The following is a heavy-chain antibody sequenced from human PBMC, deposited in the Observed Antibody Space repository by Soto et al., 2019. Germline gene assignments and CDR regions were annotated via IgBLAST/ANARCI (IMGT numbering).Heavy chain of an antibody. Sequence: SETLSLTCTVSGGSISSYYWSWIRQPPGKGLEWIGYIYYSGSTNYNPSLKSRVTISVDASKNQFSLKLSSVTAADTAVYYCARRYGASFDYWGQGTLVTVS. J-gene: IGHJ4*02. D-gene: IGHD4-17*01. CDR3: ARRYGASFDY. CDR2: IYYSGST. CDR1: GGSISSYY. V-gene: IGHV4-59*01.